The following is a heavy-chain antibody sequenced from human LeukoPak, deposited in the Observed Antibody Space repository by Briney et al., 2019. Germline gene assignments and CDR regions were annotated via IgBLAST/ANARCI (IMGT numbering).Heavy chain of an antibody. V-gene: IGHV3-43D*04. CDR1: GFTFDDYA. CDR2: LSWDGGTK. Sequence: GRSLILSCAASGFTFDDYAMHWVRQAPGKGLEWISLLSWDGGTKSYADSVKGRFTISRDISRSSLYLQMTSLRADDTAFYYCGKDISRRGMAVAEDWGRGTLVTVSS. J-gene: IGHJ4*02. CDR3: GKDISRRGMAVAED. D-gene: IGHD6-19*01.